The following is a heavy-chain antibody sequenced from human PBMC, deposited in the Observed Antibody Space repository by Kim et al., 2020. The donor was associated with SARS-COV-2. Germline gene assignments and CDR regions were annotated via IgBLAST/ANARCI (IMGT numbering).Heavy chain of an antibody. CDR2: IYYSGST. D-gene: IGHD2-2*01. CDR3: ARLGRYCSSTSCYVEFDY. CDR1: GGSISSYY. Sequence: SETLSLTCTVSGGSISSYYWSWIRQPPGKGLEWIGYIYYSGSTNYNPSLKSRVTISVDTSKNQFSLKLSSVTAADTAVYYCARLGRYCSSTSCYVEFDYWGQGTLVTVSS. J-gene: IGHJ4*02. V-gene: IGHV4-59*08.